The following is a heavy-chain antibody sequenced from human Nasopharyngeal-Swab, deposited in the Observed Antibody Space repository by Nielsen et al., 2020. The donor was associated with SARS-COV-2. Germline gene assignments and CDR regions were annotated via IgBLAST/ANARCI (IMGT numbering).Heavy chain of an antibody. CDR2: IGTAGDP. V-gene: IGHV3-13*05. CDR1: RFTFSSYD. CDR3: ARARSVAGTGDDAFDI. J-gene: IGHJ3*02. Sequence: GGSLRLSCAASRFTFSSYDMHWVRQATGKGLEWVSAIGTAGDPYYPGSVKGRFTISRENAKNSLYLQMNSLRAGDTAVYYCARARSVAGTGDDAFDIWGQGTMVTVSS. D-gene: IGHD6-19*01.